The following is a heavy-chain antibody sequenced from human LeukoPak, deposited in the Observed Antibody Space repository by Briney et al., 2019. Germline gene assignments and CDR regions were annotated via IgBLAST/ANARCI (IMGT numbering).Heavy chain of an antibody. D-gene: IGHD6-19*01. CDR1: GFTFCSSS. J-gene: IGHJ4*02. Sequence: GGSLRLPCAASGFTFCSSSVIGVRQAPGKGLEWVSYISSSGSTIYYADSVKGRFTISRDNAKNSLYLQMNSLRAEDTAVYYGTREAVADGGPVEYCGQGTLVAVSS. CDR3: TREAVADGGPVEY. CDR2: ISSSGSTI. V-gene: IGHV3-48*04.